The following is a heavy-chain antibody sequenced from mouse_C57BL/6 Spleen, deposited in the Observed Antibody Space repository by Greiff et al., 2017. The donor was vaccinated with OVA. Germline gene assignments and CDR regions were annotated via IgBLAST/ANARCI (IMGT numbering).Heavy chain of an antibody. Sequence: QVQLQQPGAELVMPGASVTLSCKASGYTFTSYWMHWVKQRPGHGLEWIGDIDPSDGYTNYNQKFKGKATLTVDKSSSTAYMQLSSLTSEDSAVYYCARGGSSGLYYLDYWGQGTTLTVSS. CDR2: IDPSDGYT. D-gene: IGHD3-2*02. CDR1: GYTFTSYW. V-gene: IGHV1-69*01. J-gene: IGHJ2*01. CDR3: ARGGSSGLYYLDY.